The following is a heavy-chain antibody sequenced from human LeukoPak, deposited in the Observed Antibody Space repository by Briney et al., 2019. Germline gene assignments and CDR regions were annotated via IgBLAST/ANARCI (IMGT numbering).Heavy chain of an antibody. J-gene: IGHJ6*03. CDR3: ARDVGCSSTSCYMSYYMDV. Sequence: GGSLRLSCAASGFTFDDYGMSWVRQAPGKGLEWVSGINWNGGSTGYADSVKGRFTISRDNAKNSLYLQMNSLRAEDTAVYYCARDVGCSSTSCYMSYYMDVWGKGTTVTVSS. CDR1: GFTFDDYG. CDR2: INWNGGST. V-gene: IGHV3-20*04. D-gene: IGHD2-2*02.